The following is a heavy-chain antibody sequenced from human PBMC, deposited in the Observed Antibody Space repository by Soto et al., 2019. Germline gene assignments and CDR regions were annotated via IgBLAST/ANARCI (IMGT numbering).Heavy chain of an antibody. CDR3: AKKVPAALRLYYFFGLDV. Sequence: SETLSLTCAVSGASISSDNRWTWVRHPPGEGLEWIGEISQSGTTKYNPSLASRVTISVDKSKNQFSLRLTSMTAADTAVYYCAKKVPAALRLYYFFGLDVWGQGTTVT. CDR2: ISQSGTT. CDR1: GASISSDNR. J-gene: IGHJ6*02. V-gene: IGHV4-4*02. D-gene: IGHD2-15*01.